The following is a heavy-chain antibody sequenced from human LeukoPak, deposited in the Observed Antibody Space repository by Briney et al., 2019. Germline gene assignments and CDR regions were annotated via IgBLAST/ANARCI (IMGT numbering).Heavy chain of an antibody. Sequence: PGGSLRLSCAVSGFTFTDYWMNWVRQAPGKGLEWVASIRQDGGEKSYVDSVKGRFTISRDNTKNSLYLQINGLRAEDTAVYYCARDGTAAGLYFDLWGQGTLVTVSS. V-gene: IGHV3-7*01. CDR1: GFTFTDYW. J-gene: IGHJ4*01. D-gene: IGHD6-13*01. CDR3: ARDGTAAGLYFDL. CDR2: IRQDGGEK.